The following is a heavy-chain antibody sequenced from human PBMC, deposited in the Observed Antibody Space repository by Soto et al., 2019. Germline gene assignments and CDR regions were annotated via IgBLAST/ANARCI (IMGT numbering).Heavy chain of an antibody. CDR1: GFTFSSYA. V-gene: IGHV3-23*01. D-gene: IGHD3-22*01. J-gene: IGHJ4*02. CDR2: ISGSGGST. CDR3: AKGPPPYYDSSGYPGGYFDY. Sequence: GGSLRLSCAASGFTFSSYAMSWVRQAPGKGLEWVSAISGSGGSTYYADSVKGRFTISRDNSKNTLYLQMNSLRAEDTAVYYCAKGPPPYYDSSGYPGGYFDYWGQGTLVTVSS.